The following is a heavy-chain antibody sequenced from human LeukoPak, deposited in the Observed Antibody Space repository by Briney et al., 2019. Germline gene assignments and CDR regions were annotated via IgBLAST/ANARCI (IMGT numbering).Heavy chain of an antibody. V-gene: IGHV4-34*01. J-gene: IGHJ4*02. CDR2: INHSGST. CDR1: GGSFSGYY. CDR3: ARVKDFWSGYYPVYFDY. Sequence: SETLSLTCAVYGGSFSGYYWSWIRQPPGKGLEWIGEINHSGSTNYNPSLKSRVTISVDTSKNQFSLKLSSVTAADTAVYYCARVKDFWSGYYPVYFDYWGQGTLVTVSS. D-gene: IGHD3-3*01.